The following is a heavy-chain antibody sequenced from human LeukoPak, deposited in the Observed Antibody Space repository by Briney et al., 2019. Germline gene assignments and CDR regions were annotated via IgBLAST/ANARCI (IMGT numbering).Heavy chain of an antibody. D-gene: IGHD6-13*01. CDR1: RFTFSTYS. CDR2: ISTSSSYI. V-gene: IGHV3-21*01. Sequence: GGSLRLSCAASRFTFSTYSMIWVRQAPGKGLEWVSFISTSSSYIYYADSVKGRFTISRDNARNSLYLQMNSLRAEDTAMYYCRLTYSSSWLYFDFWGQGTLVTVSS. CDR3: RLTYSSSWLYFDF. J-gene: IGHJ4*02.